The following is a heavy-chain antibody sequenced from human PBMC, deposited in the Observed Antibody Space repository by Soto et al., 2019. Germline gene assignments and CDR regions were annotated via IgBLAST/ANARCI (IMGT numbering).Heavy chain of an antibody. CDR1: GFSLSTLGAG. V-gene: IGHV2-5*02. D-gene: IGHD1-1*01. J-gene: IGHJ3*01. CDR3: AHTQLTTGANAFDV. Sequence: QITLKESGPTLVKPTQVLTLTCSFSGFSLSTLGAGVGWVRQPPGKALEWLALIYWDDDRQYSPSLKTRLTITKDTSKNQVVLTLTNMDPVDTGTYFCAHTQLTTGANAFDVWGQGKIVTVSS. CDR2: IYWDDDR.